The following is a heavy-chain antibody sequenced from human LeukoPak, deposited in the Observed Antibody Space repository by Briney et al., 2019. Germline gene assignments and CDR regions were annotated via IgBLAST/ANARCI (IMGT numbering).Heavy chain of an antibody. CDR1: GFTFSSYS. J-gene: IGHJ4*02. CDR3: AIDPNWGTHS. CDR2: IGSSGGGI. D-gene: IGHD7-27*01. Sequence: GGSLRLSCAASGFTFSSYSMNWVRHPPGKGLEWVSIIGSSGGGIHYADSVKGRFTISRDNSKNALYLQMNSLRVEDTAVYYCAIDPNWGTHSWGQGVLVTVSS. V-gene: IGHV3-23*01.